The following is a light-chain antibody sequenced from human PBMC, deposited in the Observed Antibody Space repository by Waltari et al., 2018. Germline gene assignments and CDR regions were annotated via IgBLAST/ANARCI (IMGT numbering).Light chain of an antibody. CDR3: STWDYSLSAQV. J-gene: IGLJ3*02. CDR2: GNS. CDR1: TNSVGTSA. V-gene: IGLV1-44*01. Sequence: QSALTQEASVSGTVGQKVTLSCTGTTNSVGTSAVGWYQQISHGAPKSVMFGNSLPSGIPDRFSGSKSGTTASLTISGLQPEDEADYYCSTWDYSLSAQVFGGGTKLTVL.